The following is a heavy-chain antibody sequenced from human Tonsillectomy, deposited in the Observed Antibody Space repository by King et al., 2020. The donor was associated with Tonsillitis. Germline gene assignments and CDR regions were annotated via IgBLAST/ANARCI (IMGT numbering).Heavy chain of an antibody. D-gene: IGHD1-26*01. CDR3: AKDHYSGTYYDAFDI. CDR2: ISWNSGSI. V-gene: IGHV3-9*01. Sequence: VQLVESGGGLVQPGRSLRLSCAASEFTFDDFAMHWVRQAPGKGLEWVSGISWNSGSIAYADSVKALFTISRANAKNSLYLQMNRLLAEDTALYYCAKDHYSGTYYDAFDIWGQGTMVTVSS. J-gene: IGHJ3*02. CDR1: EFTFDDFA.